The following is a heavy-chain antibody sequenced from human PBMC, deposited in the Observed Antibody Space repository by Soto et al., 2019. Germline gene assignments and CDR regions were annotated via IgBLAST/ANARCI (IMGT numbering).Heavy chain of an antibody. D-gene: IGHD5-12*01. V-gene: IGHV1-69*13. CDR2: IIPIFGTA. CDR3: ARGKVEMATTYDY. J-gene: IGHJ4*02. CDR1: GGTFSSYA. Sequence: SVKVSCKASGGTFSSYAISWVRQAPGQGLEWMGGIIPIFGTANYAQKFQGRVTITADESTSTAYMELSSLRSEDTAVYYCARGKVEMATTYDYWGQGTLVTVSS.